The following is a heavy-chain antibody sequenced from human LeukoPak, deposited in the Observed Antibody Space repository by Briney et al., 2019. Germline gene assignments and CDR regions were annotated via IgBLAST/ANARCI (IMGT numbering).Heavy chain of an antibody. D-gene: IGHD6-6*01. V-gene: IGHV3-74*03. CDR2: INSDGSST. J-gene: IGHJ5*02. Sequence: GGSLRLSCAASGFAFTNYWMHWVRQAPGKGLVWVSRINSDGSSTKYADSVKGRFTISRDNAKNTLYLQMNSLRAEDTAVYYCARDPESSSTWFDPWGQGTLVTVSS. CDR3: ARDPESSSTWFDP. CDR1: GFAFTNYW.